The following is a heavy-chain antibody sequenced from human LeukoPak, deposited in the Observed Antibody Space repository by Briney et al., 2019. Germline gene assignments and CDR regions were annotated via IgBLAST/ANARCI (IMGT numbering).Heavy chain of an antibody. D-gene: IGHD3-9*01. V-gene: IGHV3-30*02. J-gene: IGHJ6*02. Sequence: PGGSLRLSCAASGFTFSSYGMHWFRQAPGKGLEWVAFIRYDGSNKYYADSVKGRFTISRDNSKNTLYLQMNSLRAEDTAVYYCPTDVGIRYFDWSSYYYGMDVWGQGTTVTVSS. CDR2: IRYDGSNK. CDR1: GFTFSSYG. CDR3: PTDVGIRYFDWSSYYYGMDV.